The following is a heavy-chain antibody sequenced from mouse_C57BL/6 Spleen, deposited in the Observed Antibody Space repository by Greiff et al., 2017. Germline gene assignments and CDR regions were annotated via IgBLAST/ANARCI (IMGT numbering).Heavy chain of an antibody. V-gene: IGHV1-82*01. CDR1: GYAFSSSW. D-gene: IGHD2-5*01. Sequence: QVQLQQSGPELVKPGASVKISCKASGYAFSSSWMNWVKQRPGKGLEWIGRIYPGDGDTNYNGKFKGKATLTADKSSSTAYMQLSSLTSEDSAVYFCARYYSNGNAMDYWGQGTSVTVSS. CDR2: IYPGDGDT. J-gene: IGHJ4*01. CDR3: ARYYSNGNAMDY.